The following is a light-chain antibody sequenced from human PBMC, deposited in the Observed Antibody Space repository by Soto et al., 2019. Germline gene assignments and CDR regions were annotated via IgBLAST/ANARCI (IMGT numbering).Light chain of an antibody. V-gene: IGKV3-20*01. CDR1: QSVSSS. Sequence: EIALTQPPGTLSLSPGERATLSCRASQSVSSSLAWYQQKPGQAPRLLIHGASSRATGIPDRVRGMQAGTDFSRIIGGLEPEDVAVDICQQCGASPWTFGQRTKVYIK. CDR3: QQCGASPWT. CDR2: GAS. J-gene: IGKJ1*01.